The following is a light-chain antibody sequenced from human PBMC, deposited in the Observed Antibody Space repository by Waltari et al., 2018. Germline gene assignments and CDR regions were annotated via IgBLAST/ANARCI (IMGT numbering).Light chain of an antibody. V-gene: IGKV3-11*01. J-gene: IGKJ4*01. Sequence: EIVLTLSPATLSLSPGERATLSCRASQSVSSYVAWYHQKPGQAPRLLIYDASNRATGIPARFSGSGSGTDFTLTISSLEPEDFAVYYCQQRSNWPLTFGGGTKVEIK. CDR1: QSVSSY. CDR2: DAS. CDR3: QQRSNWPLT.